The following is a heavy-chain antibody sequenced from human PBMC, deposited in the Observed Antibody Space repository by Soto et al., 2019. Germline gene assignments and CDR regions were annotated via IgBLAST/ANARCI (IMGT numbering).Heavy chain of an antibody. D-gene: IGHD1-1*01. CDR2: ISYSGST. CDR1: GGSVSGYF. CDR3: AGGNTNAGLFHM. Sequence: QVHLQESGPGLVKPSETLSLTCTVSGGSVSGYFWSWIRQPPGKGLEWIGYISYSGSTNYNPSLNSRVAMSEDTSKTQLSLELSSVTAADTAVYYCAGGNTNAGLFHMWGQGTVVTVCS. V-gene: IGHV4-59*02. J-gene: IGHJ3*02.